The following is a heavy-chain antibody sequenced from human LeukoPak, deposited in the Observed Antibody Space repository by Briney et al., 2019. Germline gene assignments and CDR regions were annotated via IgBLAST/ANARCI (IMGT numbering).Heavy chain of an antibody. D-gene: IGHD6-13*01. CDR1: GITFSSYS. J-gene: IGHJ4*02. CDR3: ARDSTLAAAGLDFDY. Sequence: GGSLRLSCAASGITFSSYSMNWVRQAPGKGLEWVSYISSSSSTIYYADSVKGRFTISRDDAKNSLYLQMSSLRAEDTAVYYCARDSTLAAAGLDFDYWGQGTLVTVSS. CDR2: ISSSSSTI. V-gene: IGHV3-48*04.